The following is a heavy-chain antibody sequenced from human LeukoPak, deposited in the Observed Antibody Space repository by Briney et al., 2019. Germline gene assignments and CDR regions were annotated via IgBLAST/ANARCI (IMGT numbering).Heavy chain of an antibody. CDR3: ARDPQFYDSSGYDT. D-gene: IGHD3-22*01. CDR2: INPNSGGT. CDR1: GYTFTGYY. V-gene: IGHV1-2*06. J-gene: IGHJ5*02. Sequence: ASVKVSCKASGYTFTGYYMHWVRQAPGQGLEWMGRINPNSGGTNYAQRFQGRVTTTRDTSISTAYMELSRLRSDDTAVYYCARDPQFYDSSGYDTWGQGTLVTVSS.